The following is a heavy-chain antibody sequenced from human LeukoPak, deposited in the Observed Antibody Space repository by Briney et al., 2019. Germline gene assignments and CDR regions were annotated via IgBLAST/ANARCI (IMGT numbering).Heavy chain of an antibody. J-gene: IGHJ6*03. CDR2: ISSSSSTI. D-gene: IGHD5-18*01. Sequence: GGSLRLSCAASGFTFSSYSMNWVRQAPGKGLEWVSYISSSSSTIYYADSVKGRFTSSRDNAKNSLYLQMNSLRAEDTAVYYCARLSWIQPYYYYYYYMDVWGKGTTVTVSS. V-gene: IGHV3-48*01. CDR3: ARLSWIQPYYYYYYYMDV. CDR1: GFTFSSYS.